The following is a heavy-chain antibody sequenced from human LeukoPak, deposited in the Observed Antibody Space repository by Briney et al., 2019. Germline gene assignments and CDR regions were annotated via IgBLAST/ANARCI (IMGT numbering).Heavy chain of an antibody. CDR2: IIPIPGIA. D-gene: IGHD3-22*01. CDR1: VGTFSSYA. Sequence: SVKVSCKASVGTFSSYAISWVRQAPGQGLVWMGMIIPIPGIANFAQKFQGRVTITADKSTSTAYMELSSLRSEDTAVYYCARDPSDYYDSSGYYLKYWGQGTLVTVSS. V-gene: IGHV1-69*04. CDR3: ARDPSDYYDSSGYYLKY. J-gene: IGHJ4*02.